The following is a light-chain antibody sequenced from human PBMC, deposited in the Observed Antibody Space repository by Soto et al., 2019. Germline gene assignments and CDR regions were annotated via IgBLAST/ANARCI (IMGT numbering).Light chain of an antibody. CDR3: QQYGGSPQT. CDR2: GPS. Sequence: EIVLTQSPGTLSLSPGERATLSCRASQSVSSNFLAWYQQKPGQAPRLLIYGPSTRATGVPDRFSGSGSGTDFTLTISRLEPEDYAVYYCQQYGGSPQTFGQGTKVDI. V-gene: IGKV3-20*01. CDR1: QSVSSNF. J-gene: IGKJ1*01.